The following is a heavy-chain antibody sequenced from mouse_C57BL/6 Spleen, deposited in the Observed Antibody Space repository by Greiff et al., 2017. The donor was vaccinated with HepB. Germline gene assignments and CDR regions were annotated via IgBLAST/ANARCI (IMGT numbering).Heavy chain of an antibody. Sequence: QVQLQQPGAELVKPGASVKMSCKASGYTFTSYWITWVKQRPGQGLEWIGDIYPGSGSTNYNEKFKSKATLTVDTSSSTAYMQLSSLTSEDSAVYYCAREKDITTVVEDCAMDYWGQGTSVTVSS. J-gene: IGHJ4*01. V-gene: IGHV1-55*01. D-gene: IGHD1-1*01. CDR2: IYPGSGST. CDR1: GYTFTSYW. CDR3: AREKDITTVVEDCAMDY.